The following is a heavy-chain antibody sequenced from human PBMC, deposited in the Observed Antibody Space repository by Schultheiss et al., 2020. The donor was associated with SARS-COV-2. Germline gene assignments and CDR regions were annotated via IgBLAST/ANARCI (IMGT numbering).Heavy chain of an antibody. J-gene: IGHJ6*02. D-gene: IGHD3-10*01. CDR3: ARDSASLYYYGSGTGDV. CDR1: GFTVSSNY. V-gene: IGHV3-66*02. Sequence: GGSLRLSCAASGFTVSSNYMSWVRQAPGKGLEWVSVIYSGGSTYYADSVKGRFTISRDNSKNTLYLQMNSLRAEDTAVYYCARDSASLYYYGSGTGDVWGQGTTVTVS. CDR2: IYSGGST.